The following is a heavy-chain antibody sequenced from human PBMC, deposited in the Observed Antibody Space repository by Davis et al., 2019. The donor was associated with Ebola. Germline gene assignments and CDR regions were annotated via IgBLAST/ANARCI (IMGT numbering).Heavy chain of an antibody. J-gene: IGHJ5*02. CDR3: ARGLYSSSWIGGWFDP. CDR1: GYTFTSYY. V-gene: IGHV1-2*06. D-gene: IGHD6-13*01. Sequence: AASVKVSCKASGYTFTSYYMLWVRQAPGQGLEWMGRINPNSGGTNYAQKFQGRVTMTRDTSISTAYMELSRLRSDDTAVYYCARGLYSSSWIGGWFDPWGQGTLVAVSS. CDR2: INPNSGGT.